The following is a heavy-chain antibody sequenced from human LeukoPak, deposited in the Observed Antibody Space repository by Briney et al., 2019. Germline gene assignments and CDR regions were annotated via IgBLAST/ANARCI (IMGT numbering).Heavy chain of an antibody. CDR3: AKLAKYFYGSETYFFFEH. D-gene: IGHD3-10*01. V-gene: IGHV3-21*01. J-gene: IGHJ4*02. CDR2: ISGSGRYI. Sequence: PGGSLRLSCSASGVTFSDYYSMNWVRQAPGKGLEWVSVISGSGRYIYYGDSVRGRFTISRDNAKNSVLLEINSLRVEDAAVYYCAKLAKYFYGSETYFFFEHWGQGTPVTASS. CDR1: GVTFSDYYS.